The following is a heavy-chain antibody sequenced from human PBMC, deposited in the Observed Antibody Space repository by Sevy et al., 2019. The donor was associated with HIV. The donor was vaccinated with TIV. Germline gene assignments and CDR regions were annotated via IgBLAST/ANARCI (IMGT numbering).Heavy chain of an antibody. CDR3: AKDGYSSGLLYYFDH. J-gene: IGHJ4*02. Sequence: GGSLRLSCAASGFKFDNYATAWVRQAPGQGLVWVSAISVSGRLSYADSVKGRFTISRDSSKKMIYLHLNSLRADDTATYYCAKDGYSSGLLYYFDHWGQGTLVTVSS. CDR2: ISVSGRL. V-gene: IGHV3-23*01. CDR1: GFKFDNYA. D-gene: IGHD6-19*01.